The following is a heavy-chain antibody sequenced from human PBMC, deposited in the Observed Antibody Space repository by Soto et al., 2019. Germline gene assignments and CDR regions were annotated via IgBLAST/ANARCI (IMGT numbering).Heavy chain of an antibody. V-gene: IGHV3-30-3*01. J-gene: IGHJ6*02. D-gene: IGHD6-6*01. CDR2: ISYDGSNK. CDR3: ARERDSVEYSSWPYYYYGMDV. CDR1: GFTFSSYA. Sequence: LRLSCAASGFTFSSYAMHWVRQAPGKGLEWVAVISYDGSNKYYADSVKGRFTISRDNSKNTLYLQMNSLRAEDTAVYYCARERDSVEYSSWPYYYYGMDVWGQGTTVTVSS.